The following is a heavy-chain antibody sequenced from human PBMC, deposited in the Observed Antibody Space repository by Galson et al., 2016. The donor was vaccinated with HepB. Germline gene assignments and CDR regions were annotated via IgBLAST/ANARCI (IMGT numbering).Heavy chain of an antibody. V-gene: IGHV3-23*01. D-gene: IGHD3-3*01. Sequence: SLRLSCAGSGVTLSSFAMAWVRQAPRKGLEWVSTISGSDHTIDYADSVKGRFTISRDTSKNTVYLQMNRLRAEDTALYYCAKVTRPSDIRFSEWYDAFDVWGQGTMVSVAP. J-gene: IGHJ3*01. CDR1: GVTLSSFA. CDR2: ISGSDHTI. CDR3: AKVTRPSDIRFSEWYDAFDV.